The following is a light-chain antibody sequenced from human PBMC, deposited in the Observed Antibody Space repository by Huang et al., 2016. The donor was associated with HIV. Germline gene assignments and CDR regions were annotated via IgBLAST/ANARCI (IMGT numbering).Light chain of an antibody. CDR3: QQRTTFS. CDR2: DAS. V-gene: IGKV3-11*01. Sequence: EIVLTQSPAILSLSPGERATLSCRASRNLNTYLAWYQHKPGQAPRLLICDASNRAPGIPARFSGSGSGTDFTLTISSLEPEDFAVYYCQQRTTFSFGGGTKVEIK. J-gene: IGKJ4*01. CDR1: RNLNTY.